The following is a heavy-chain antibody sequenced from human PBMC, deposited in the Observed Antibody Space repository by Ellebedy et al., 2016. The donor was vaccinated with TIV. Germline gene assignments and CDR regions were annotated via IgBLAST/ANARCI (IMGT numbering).Heavy chain of an antibody. D-gene: IGHD6-19*01. J-gene: IGHJ4*02. CDR1: GFTFSNYN. Sequence: GESLKISCAASGFTFSNYNMNWVSQAPGKGLEWVSYISTRSSTIYYADSVQGRFTISRDNAKNSLYLQMNSLRDEDKAVYYCARDRSRGWNGVGDYWGQGTLVTVSS. CDR2: ISTRSSTI. V-gene: IGHV3-48*02. CDR3: ARDRSRGWNGVGDY.